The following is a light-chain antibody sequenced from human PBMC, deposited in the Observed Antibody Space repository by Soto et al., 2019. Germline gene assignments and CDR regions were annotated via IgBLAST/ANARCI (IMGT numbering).Light chain of an antibody. CDR1: QSVSSSY. Sequence: EIVLTQSPGTLSLSPGERATLSCRASQSVSSSYLAWYQQKPGQAPRLLIYGASSRATGIPDRFSGSGSGTDFTLTISRLEPEDCAVYYCQQYGFTFGPGTKEDIK. J-gene: IGKJ3*01. CDR2: GAS. CDR3: QQYGFT. V-gene: IGKV3-20*01.